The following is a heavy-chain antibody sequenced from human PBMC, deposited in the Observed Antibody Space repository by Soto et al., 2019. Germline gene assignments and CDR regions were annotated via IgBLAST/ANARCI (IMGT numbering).Heavy chain of an antibody. CDR1: GFTFGHYA. D-gene: IGHD3-22*01. CDR3: TRSPQYYYDSSGYFGYFQY. Sequence: GGSLRLSCTASGFTFGHYAMSWFRQAPGKGLEWVGFIRSKAYGGTTEYAASVKGRFTISRDDSKSIAYLQMNSLQTEDKAVYYGTRSPQYYYDSSGYFGYFQYWRQGTLVNVSS. CDR2: IRSKAYGGTT. J-gene: IGHJ1*01. V-gene: IGHV3-49*03.